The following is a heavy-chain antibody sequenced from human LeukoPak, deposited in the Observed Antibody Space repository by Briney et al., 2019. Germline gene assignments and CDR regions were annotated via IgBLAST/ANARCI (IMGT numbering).Heavy chain of an antibody. Sequence: GGSLRLSCVGSGFTFRSHAMSWVRQAPERGLEFVSGIYENGGTTYYADSVKGRFSISRDNSKNTLYLQMDSLRGEDTAVYYCAKDLGVGAYLLFDYITSGLDSWGQGTLVTVSS. CDR2: IYENGGTT. D-gene: IGHD2/OR15-2a*01. J-gene: IGHJ4*02. CDR1: GFTFRSHA. V-gene: IGHV3-23*01. CDR3: AKDLGVGAYLLFDYITSGLDS.